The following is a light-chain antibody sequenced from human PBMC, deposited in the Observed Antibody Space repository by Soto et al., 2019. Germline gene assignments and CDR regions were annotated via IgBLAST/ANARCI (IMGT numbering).Light chain of an antibody. CDR1: QSVSGH. J-gene: IGKJ2*01. Sequence: EIVMTQSPATLSVSPGERVTLSCRASQSVSGHLAWYQQKPGQAPRLIISGASTRATGIPARFSGSGSGTEFTLTISSLQSEDFAVYYCQQYGGSPPAYTFGLGTRLEI. CDR2: GAS. CDR3: QQYGGSPPAYT. V-gene: IGKV3-15*01.